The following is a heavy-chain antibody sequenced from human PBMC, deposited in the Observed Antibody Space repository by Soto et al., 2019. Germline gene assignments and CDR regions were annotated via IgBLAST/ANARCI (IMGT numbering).Heavy chain of an antibody. CDR1: GYTFTSYY. CDR2: INPNSGST. V-gene: IGHV1-8*02. CDR3: ARGSGVPAAMDNWFDP. Sequence: ASVKVSCKASGYTFTSYYMHWVRQTPGKGLVWMGLINPNSGSTGYAQKFQGRVTMTRNTSISTAYMELSSLRSEDTAVYFCARGSGVPAAMDNWFDPWGQGTLVTVSS. J-gene: IGHJ5*02. D-gene: IGHD2-2*01.